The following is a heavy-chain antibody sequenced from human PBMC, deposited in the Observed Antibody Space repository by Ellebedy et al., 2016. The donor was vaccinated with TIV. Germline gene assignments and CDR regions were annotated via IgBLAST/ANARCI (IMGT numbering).Heavy chain of an antibody. J-gene: IGHJ6*02. CDR3: ARDKMVTKTKKPDYYYYGMDV. CDR1: GYTFTSYY. CDR2: INPSGGST. D-gene: IGHD5-18*01. Sequence: ASVKVSCXASGYTFTSYYMHWVRQAPGQGLEWMGIINPSGGSTSYAQKFQGRVTMARDTSTSTVYMELSSLRSEDTAVYYCARDKMVTKTKKPDYYYYGMDVWGQGTTVTVSS. V-gene: IGHV1-46*01.